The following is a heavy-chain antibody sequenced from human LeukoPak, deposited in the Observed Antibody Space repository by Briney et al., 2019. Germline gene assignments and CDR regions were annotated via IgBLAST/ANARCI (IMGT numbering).Heavy chain of an antibody. D-gene: IGHD4-17*01. Sequence: GESLRLSCAASGFTFSSYDMHWVRQATGKGLEWVSAIGTAGDTYYPGSVKGRFTISRENAKNSLYLQMNSLRAGDTAVYYCARTTVTTGFDPWGQGTMVTVSS. J-gene: IGHJ3*01. CDR2: IGTAGDT. V-gene: IGHV3-13*01. CDR1: GFTFSSYD. CDR3: ARTTVTTGFDP.